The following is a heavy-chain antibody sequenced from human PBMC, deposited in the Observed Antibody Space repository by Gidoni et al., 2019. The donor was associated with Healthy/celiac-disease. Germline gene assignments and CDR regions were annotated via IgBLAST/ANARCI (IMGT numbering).Heavy chain of an antibody. Sequence: EVRLVESGGGLVQPGGSLRLSCAASGFPFSSYSMNWVRQAPGKGLEWVSYISSSSSTIYYADSVKGRFTISRDNAKNSLYLQMNSLRAEDTAVYYCARELEGYYDSSGYYYGAFDIWGQGTMVTVSS. J-gene: IGHJ3*02. CDR2: ISSSSSTI. CDR3: ARELEGYYDSSGYYYGAFDI. V-gene: IGHV3-48*01. D-gene: IGHD3-22*01. CDR1: GFPFSSYS.